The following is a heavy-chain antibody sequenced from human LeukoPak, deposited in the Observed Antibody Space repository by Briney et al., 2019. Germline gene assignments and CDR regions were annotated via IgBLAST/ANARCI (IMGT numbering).Heavy chain of an antibody. CDR1: GFTFTNYA. D-gene: IGHD3-10*01. Sequence: GGSLRLPCAASGFTFTNYAMSWVRQAPGRGLEWVSNISPGGSTNYADSMKGRFTISRDNYKNTMYLQMNSLRAEDTAVYYCAGRGSGSYFDYWGQGTLVTVSS. CDR3: AGRGSGSYFDY. CDR2: ISPGGST. J-gene: IGHJ4*02. V-gene: IGHV3-23*01.